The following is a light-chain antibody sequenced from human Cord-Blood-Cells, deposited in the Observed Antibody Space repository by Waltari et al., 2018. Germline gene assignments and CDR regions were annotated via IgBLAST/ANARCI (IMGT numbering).Light chain of an antibody. CDR2: LGS. V-gene: IGKV2-28*01. CDR1: QSLLHSNGYNY. J-gene: IGKJ2*01. CDR3: MQALQTPRT. Sequence: DIVLTQSPLSLPVTPGEPASTSCRPSQSLLHSNGYNYLDWYLQKPGQSPQLLIYLGSNRASGVPDRFSGSGSGTDFTLKISRVEAEDVGVYYCMQALQTPRTFGQGTKLEIK.